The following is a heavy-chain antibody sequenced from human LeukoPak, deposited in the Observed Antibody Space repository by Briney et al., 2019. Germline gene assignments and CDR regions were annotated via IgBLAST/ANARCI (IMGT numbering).Heavy chain of an antibody. V-gene: IGHV3-74*01. Sequence: PGGSLRLSCAASGFTFSSYWMHWVRQAPGKGLVWVSRINSDGSSTSYADSVKGRCTISRDNAKNSLYLQMNSLRAEDTALYYCARGLAAAGADAFDIWGQGTMVTVSS. CDR3: ARGLAAAGADAFDI. CDR1: GFTFSSYW. CDR2: INSDGSST. D-gene: IGHD6-13*01. J-gene: IGHJ3*02.